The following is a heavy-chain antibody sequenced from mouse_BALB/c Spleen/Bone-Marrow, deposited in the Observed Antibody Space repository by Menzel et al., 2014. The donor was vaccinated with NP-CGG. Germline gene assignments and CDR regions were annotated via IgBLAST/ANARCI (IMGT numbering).Heavy chain of an antibody. D-gene: IGHD2-3*01. Sequence: EVKLQESGPELVKPGASVKMSCKASGYTFTSYIMHWVKQMPGQGLEWIGYINPYNDGTKYNEKFKGKATLTSDKSSSTAYMELSSLTSEDSAVYYCARRWLPYAMDYWGQGTSVAVSS. CDR3: ARRWLPYAMDY. CDR1: GYTFTSYI. J-gene: IGHJ4*01. CDR2: INPYNDGT. V-gene: IGHV1-14*01.